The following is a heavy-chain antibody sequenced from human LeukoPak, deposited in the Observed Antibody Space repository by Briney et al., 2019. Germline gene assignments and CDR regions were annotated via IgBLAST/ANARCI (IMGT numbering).Heavy chain of an antibody. V-gene: IGHV3-43*02. CDR2: ISGDGGST. CDR1: GFTFDDYA. D-gene: IGHD1-1*01. J-gene: IGHJ5*02. Sequence: QPGGSLRLSCAASGFTFDDYAMHWVRQAPGKGLEWVSLISGDGGSTYYADSVKGRFTISRDNSKNTLYLQMNSLRAEDTAVYYCAKDFRELERQGIWLNWFDPWGQGTLVTVSS. CDR3: AKDFRELERQGIWLNWFDP.